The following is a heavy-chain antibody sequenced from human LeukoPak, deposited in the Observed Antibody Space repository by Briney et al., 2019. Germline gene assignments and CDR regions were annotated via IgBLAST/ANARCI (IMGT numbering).Heavy chain of an antibody. Sequence: GESLKISCKVSGYSFSNYWIGWVRQVPGKGLEWMGIIYPGDSDTRYSPSFQGQVTISADKSISTAYLQWSSLKASDTAMYYCARLDKTTGSNFDYWGQGTLVSVSS. CDR3: ARLDKTTGSNFDY. CDR1: GYSFSNYW. J-gene: IGHJ4*02. CDR2: IYPGDSDT. D-gene: IGHD1-1*01. V-gene: IGHV5-51*01.